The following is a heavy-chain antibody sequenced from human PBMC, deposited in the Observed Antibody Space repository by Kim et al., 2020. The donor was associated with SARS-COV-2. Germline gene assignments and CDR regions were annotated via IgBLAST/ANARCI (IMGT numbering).Heavy chain of an antibody. D-gene: IGHD3-10*01. Sequence: SETLSLTCTVSGGSISSSSYYWGWIRQPPGKGLEWIGSIYYSGSTYYNPSLKSRVTISVDTSKNQFSLKLSSVTAADTAVYYCASPGDYYYGMDVWGQGTTVTVSS. J-gene: IGHJ6*02. V-gene: IGHV4-39*01. CDR3: ASPGDYYYGMDV. CDR2: IYYSGST. CDR1: GGSISSSSYY.